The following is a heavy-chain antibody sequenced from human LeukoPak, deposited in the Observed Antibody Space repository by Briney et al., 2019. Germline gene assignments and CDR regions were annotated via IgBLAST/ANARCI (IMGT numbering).Heavy chain of an antibody. CDR3: ARDPTRGDLSVY. CDR2: INPETGDP. Sequence: ASVKVSCKASGYTFTGYYMHWVRQAPGQGLEWMGWINPETGDPYYAQKFLGRVTMTRDTSISTAYMELSRLTSDDMAVYYCARDPTRGDLSVYWGQGSLVTVSS. D-gene: IGHD5-12*01. J-gene: IGHJ4*02. CDR1: GYTFTGYY. V-gene: IGHV1-2*02.